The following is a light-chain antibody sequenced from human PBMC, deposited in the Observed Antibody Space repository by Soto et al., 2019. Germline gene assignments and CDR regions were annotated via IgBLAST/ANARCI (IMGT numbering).Light chain of an antibody. CDR2: DVN. CDR1: SSDVGNYNY. V-gene: IGLV2-11*01. CDR3: CSYAGRYTFV. J-gene: IGLJ1*01. Sequence: QSVLTQPRSVSGSPGQSVTISCTGTSSDVGNYNYVSWYQQHPGKAPKLMIYDVNKRPSGVPDRFSGSKSGNTASLTISGLQAEDEADYYCCSYAGRYTFVFGTGTKVTVL.